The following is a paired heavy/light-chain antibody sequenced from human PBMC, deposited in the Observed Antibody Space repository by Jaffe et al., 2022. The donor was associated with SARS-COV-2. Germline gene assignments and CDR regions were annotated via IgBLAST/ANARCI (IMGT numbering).Light chain of an antibody. Sequence: DIAMTQSPDSLAVSLGERATINCKSSQSVFYSSNNKNYLAWYQQKPGQPPKLLIYWASTRESGVPDRFSGSGSGTDFTLTISSLQAEDVAVYYCQQYYSISQITFGGGTKVEIK. CDR2: WAS. J-gene: IGKJ4*01. CDR3: QQYYSISQIT. V-gene: IGKV4-1*01. CDR1: QSVFYSSNNKNY.
Heavy chain of an antibody. D-gene: IGHD6-25*01. J-gene: IGHJ5*02. CDR3: ARHRGGPFDP. Sequence: EVQLVESGGGLVQPGGSLRLSCTASGFTFSSYTMSWVRQAPGKGLEWVSYITSSDATIYYADSVKGRFTISRDNAKNSLYLQMNSLRDEDTAVYYCARHRGGPFDPWGQGTLVTVSS. V-gene: IGHV3-48*02. CDR2: ITSSDATI. CDR1: GFTFSSYT.